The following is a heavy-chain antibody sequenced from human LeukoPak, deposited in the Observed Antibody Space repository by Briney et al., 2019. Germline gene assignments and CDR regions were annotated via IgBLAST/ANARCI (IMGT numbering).Heavy chain of an antibody. CDR1: GITFPSYG. J-gene: IGHJ4*02. V-gene: IGHV3-23*01. D-gene: IGHD6-19*01. CDR2: ISGSGGTT. Sequence: GGSLRLSCAASGITFPSYGMSWVRQAPGKGLEWVSTISGSGGTTYYADSVKGRFTISRDNSKNTLYLQMNSLRVDYTAVYYCAKGRQWLARAFDYWGQGTLVTVSS. CDR3: AKGRQWLARAFDY.